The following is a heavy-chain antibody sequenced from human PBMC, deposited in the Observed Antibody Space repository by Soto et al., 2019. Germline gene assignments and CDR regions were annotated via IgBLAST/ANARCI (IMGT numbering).Heavy chain of an antibody. J-gene: IGHJ5*02. Sequence: ASVKVSCKASGGTFSSYAISWVRQAPGQGLEWMGGIIPIFGTANYAQKFQGRVTITADESTSTAYMELSSLRSEDTAVYYCARDHSRRLALGNWFDPWGQGTLVTVSS. D-gene: IGHD6-25*01. V-gene: IGHV1-69*13. CDR2: IIPIFGTA. CDR3: ARDHSRRLALGNWFDP. CDR1: GGTFSSYA.